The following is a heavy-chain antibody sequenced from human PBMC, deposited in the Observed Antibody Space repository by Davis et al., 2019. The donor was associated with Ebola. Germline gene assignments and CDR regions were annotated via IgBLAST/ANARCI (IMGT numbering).Heavy chain of an antibody. V-gene: IGHV4-39*07. Sequence: SETLSLTCTVSGGSISSSSYYWGWIRQPPGKGLEWIGNIYYGGSTYYNPSLKSRVTMSVDTSKNQFSLKLSSVTAADTAVYYCARGNYGDYIVLYYYNMDVWGQGTTVTVSS. CDR3: ARGNYGDYIVLYYYNMDV. CDR1: GGSISSSSYY. CDR2: IYYGGST. J-gene: IGHJ6*02. D-gene: IGHD4-17*01.